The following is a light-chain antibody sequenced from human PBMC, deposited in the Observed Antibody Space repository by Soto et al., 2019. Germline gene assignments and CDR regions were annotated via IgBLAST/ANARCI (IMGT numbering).Light chain of an antibody. CDR2: DAS. Sequence: EIVLTQSPATLSLSPGERATLSCRASQSVSTFLAWYQQKPGQAPRLLIYDASNRATGIPTRFSGSGAGTVFTLTISSLEPEDVAVYYCQQRSNWPPLTFGGGTKVEIK. J-gene: IGKJ4*01. CDR1: QSVSTF. CDR3: QQRSNWPPLT. V-gene: IGKV3-11*01.